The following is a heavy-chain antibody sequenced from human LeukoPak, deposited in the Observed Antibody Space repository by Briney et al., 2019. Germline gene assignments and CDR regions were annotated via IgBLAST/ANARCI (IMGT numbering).Heavy chain of an antibody. D-gene: IGHD3-10*01. V-gene: IGHV3-30*02. CDR2: IRYDGSNK. CDR3: AKVYYGSGSYDNFDY. Sequence: VGSLRLSCAASGFTFSSYGMHWVRQAPGKGLDRVAFIRYDGSNKYYADSVKGRFTISRDNSKNTLYLQMNSLRAEDTAVYYCAKVYYGSGSYDNFDYWGQGTLVTVSS. CDR1: GFTFSSYG. J-gene: IGHJ4*02.